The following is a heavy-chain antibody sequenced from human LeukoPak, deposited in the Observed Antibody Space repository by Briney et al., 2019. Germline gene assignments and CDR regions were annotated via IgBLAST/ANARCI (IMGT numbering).Heavy chain of an antibody. D-gene: IGHD3-16*01. Sequence: GGSLRLSCAASGFTFSRYEMNWVRQAPGKGLEWVSYISRSGDTIYFADSVKGRFTISRDNSENTLYLQMNSLRAEDTAVYYCARDGDIGGDAFDIWGQGTMDAVSS. CDR1: GFTFSRYE. CDR2: ISRSGDTI. J-gene: IGHJ3*02. CDR3: ARDGDIGGDAFDI. V-gene: IGHV3-48*03.